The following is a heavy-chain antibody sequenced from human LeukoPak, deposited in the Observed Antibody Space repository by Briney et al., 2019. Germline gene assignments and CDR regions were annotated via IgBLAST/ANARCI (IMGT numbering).Heavy chain of an antibody. D-gene: IGHD2-2*01. CDR2: ISGSGGST. CDR1: GFTFSSYA. V-gene: IGHV3-23*01. J-gene: IGHJ6*02. Sequence: GGSLRLSCAASGFTFSSYAMSWVRQAPGKGLEWVSAISGSGGSTYYADSVKGRFAISRDNSKNTLYLQMNSLRAEDTAVYYCAKDPVVPASYYYYGMDVWGQGTTVTVSS. CDR3: AKDPVVPASYYYYGMDV.